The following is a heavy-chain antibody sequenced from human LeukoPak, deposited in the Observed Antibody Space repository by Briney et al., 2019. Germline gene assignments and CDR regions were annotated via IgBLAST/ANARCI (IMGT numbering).Heavy chain of an antibody. CDR2: ISRSGGST. J-gene: IGHJ4*02. CDR3: AKDDPLLGYCTGGICATFDY. V-gene: IGHV3-23*01. D-gene: IGHD2-15*01. Sequence: PGGSLRLSCAASGFTFSSYAMSWVRQAPGKGLEWVSGISRSGGSTYYADSVKGRFTISRDNSKNTLYLVMNSLRDEGTAVYYCAKDDPLLGYCTGGICATFDYWGQGSLVTVSS. CDR1: GFTFSSYA.